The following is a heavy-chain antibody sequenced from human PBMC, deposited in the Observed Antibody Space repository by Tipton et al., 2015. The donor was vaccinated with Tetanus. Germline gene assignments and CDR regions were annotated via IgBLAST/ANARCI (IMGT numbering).Heavy chain of an antibody. V-gene: IGHV4-4*02. CDR2: IYHSGST. CDR1: GGSISSSNW. J-gene: IGHJ3*02. CDR3: ARDPPYPWDDAFDI. Sequence: SLRLSCAVSGGSISSSNWWSWVRQPPGKGLEWIGEIYHSGSTNYNPSLKSRVTISVDKSKNQFSLKLSSVTAADTAVYYCARDPPYPWDDAFDIWGQGTMVTVSS. D-gene: IGHD1-26*01.